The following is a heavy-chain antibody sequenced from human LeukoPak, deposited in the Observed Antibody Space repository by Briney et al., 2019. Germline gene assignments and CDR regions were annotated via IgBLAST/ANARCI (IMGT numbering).Heavy chain of an antibody. Sequence: GGSLRLSCAASGFTFSSYGMHWVRQAPGKGLEWVAVISYDGSNKYYADSVKGRFTISRDNSKNTLYLQMNSLRAADTAVYYCAKDPSVVVTAIPVGPLDYWGQGTLVTVSS. D-gene: IGHD2-21*02. CDR1: GFTFSSYG. CDR2: ISYDGSNK. V-gene: IGHV3-30*18. CDR3: AKDPSVVVTAIPVGPLDY. J-gene: IGHJ4*02.